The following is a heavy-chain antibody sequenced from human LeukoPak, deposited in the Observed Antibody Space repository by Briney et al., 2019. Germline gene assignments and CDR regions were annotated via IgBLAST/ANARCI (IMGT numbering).Heavy chain of an antibody. J-gene: IGHJ4*02. D-gene: IGHD3-16*01. Sequence: GGSLRLSCEASGFTFSAYAMTWVRQAPGKGLVWVSRINSDGSSTIYADSVKGRFTISRDNAKNTLYLQMNSLRAEDTAVYYCARDGGGAVDYWGQGTLVTVSS. V-gene: IGHV3-74*01. CDR2: INSDGSST. CDR3: ARDGGGAVDY. CDR1: GFTFSAYA.